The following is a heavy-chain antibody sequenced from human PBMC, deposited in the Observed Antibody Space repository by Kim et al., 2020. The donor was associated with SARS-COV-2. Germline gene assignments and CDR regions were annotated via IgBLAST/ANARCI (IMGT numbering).Heavy chain of an antibody. V-gene: IGHV1-46*01. J-gene: IGHJ4*02. D-gene: IGHD4-17*01. CDR1: GYTFTSYY. Sequence: ASVKVSCKASGYTFTSYYMHWVRQAPGQGLEWMGIINPSGGSTSYAQKFQGRVTMTRDTSTSTVYMELSSLRSEDTAVYYCARVLHPSHGDVKYGTYFDYWGQGTLVTVSS. CDR2: INPSGGST. CDR3: ARVLHPSHGDVKYGTYFDY.